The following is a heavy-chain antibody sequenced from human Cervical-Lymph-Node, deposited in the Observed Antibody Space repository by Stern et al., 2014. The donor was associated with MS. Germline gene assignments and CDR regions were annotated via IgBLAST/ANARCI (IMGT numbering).Heavy chain of an antibody. V-gene: IGHV3-53*01. Sequence: EVQLEESGGGLIQPGGSLRLSCAASGFTVSGKFMTWVRQAPGKGLEWVSVMYSGGNTYYADSVKGRFTISRDNSRNTLYLQMNSLRAEDTAVYYCARTYDLWSGYYDYAMDVWGQGTTVTVSS. CDR1: GFTVSGKF. J-gene: IGHJ6*02. D-gene: IGHD3-3*01. CDR2: MYSGGNT. CDR3: ARTYDLWSGYYDYAMDV.